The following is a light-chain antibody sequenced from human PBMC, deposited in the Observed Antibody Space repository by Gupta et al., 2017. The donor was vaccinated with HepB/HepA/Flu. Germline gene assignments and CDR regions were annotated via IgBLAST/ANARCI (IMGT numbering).Light chain of an antibody. CDR3: QQYYSTPCS. V-gene: IGKV4-1*01. J-gene: IGKJ2*04. Sequence: DIVMTQSPDSLAVSLGERAPINCKSSQSVLYSSNNKNYLAWYQQKPGQPPKLLIYWASTRESGVPDRFSGSGSGTDFTLTTSSLQAEDVAVYYCQQYYSTPCSFGQGTKLEIK. CDR2: WAS. CDR1: QSVLYSSNNKNY.